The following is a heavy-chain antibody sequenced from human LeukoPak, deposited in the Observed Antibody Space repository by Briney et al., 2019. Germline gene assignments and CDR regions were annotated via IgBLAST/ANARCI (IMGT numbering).Heavy chain of an antibody. CDR2: IYYSGST. CDR3: ARRGVIMGFDY. V-gene: IGHV4-61*01. J-gene: IGHJ4*02. Sequence: PSETLSLTCTVSGGSVSSGSYYWSWIRQPPGKGLEWFGYIYYSGSTNYNPSLKSRVTISVDTSKNQFSLKLSSVTAADTAVYYCARRGVIMGFDYWGQGTLVTVSS. CDR1: GGSVSSGSYY. D-gene: IGHD3-10*01.